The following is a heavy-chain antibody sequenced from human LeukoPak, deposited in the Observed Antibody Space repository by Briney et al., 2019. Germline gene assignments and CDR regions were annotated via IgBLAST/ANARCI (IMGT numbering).Heavy chain of an antibody. D-gene: IGHD3-22*01. CDR1: GFTFSSYW. J-gene: IGHJ4*02. CDR3: AKDAYYDHDY. CDR2: IKKDESEK. Sequence: GGSLRLSCAASGFTFSSYWMSWVRQAPGKGLEWVANIKKDESEKNYVDSVKGRFTISRDNAKNSLYLQMNSLRAEDTAVYYCAKDAYYDHDYWGQGTLVTVSS. V-gene: IGHV3-7*03.